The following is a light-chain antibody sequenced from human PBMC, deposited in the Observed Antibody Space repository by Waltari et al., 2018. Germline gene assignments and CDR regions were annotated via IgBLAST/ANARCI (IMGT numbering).Light chain of an antibody. V-gene: IGKV3-15*01. CDR1: QSVSSN. CDR2: GAS. CDR3: QQYNNWPPGT. Sequence: ELVMTQSTATLSVSPGERATLPCRASQSVSSNLAWYQQKPGQAPRLLIYGASTRATGIPARFSGSGSGTEFTLTISSLQSEDFAVYYCQQYNNWPPGTFGPGTKVDIK. J-gene: IGKJ3*01.